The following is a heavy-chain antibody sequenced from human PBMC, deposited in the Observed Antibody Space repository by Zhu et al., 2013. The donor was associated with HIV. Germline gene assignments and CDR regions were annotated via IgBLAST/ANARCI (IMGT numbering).Heavy chain of an antibody. D-gene: IGHD3-3*01. CDR3: ARGLRITIFGVVYY. CDR2: IIPNSGDT. CDR1: GDTFSTYA. Sequence: QVQLVQSGAEVKKPGSSVKVSCKTSGDTFSTYAISWVRQAPGQGLDWMGGIIPNSGDTNYAQKFQGRVTVTRDTSISTAYMELSSLRSEDTAVYYCARGLRITIFGVVYYWGQGTLVTVSS. J-gene: IGHJ4*02. V-gene: IGHV1-2*02.